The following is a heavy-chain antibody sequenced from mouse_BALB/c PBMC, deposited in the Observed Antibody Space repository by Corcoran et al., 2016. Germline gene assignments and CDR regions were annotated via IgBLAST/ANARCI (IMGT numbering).Heavy chain of an antibody. D-gene: IGHD3-1*01. V-gene: IGHV9-1*02. CDR1: GYTFTNYG. Sequence: QIQLVQSGPELKKPGETVKISCKASGYTFTNYGLNWVKQAPGKGLKWMGWINTYTGEPTYADDFKGRFAFSLETSDSTAYLQINNLIHEDMATYCRARGGSGYDYWGQGTTLTVSS. CDR3: ARGGSGYDY. CDR2: INTYTGEP. J-gene: IGHJ2*01.